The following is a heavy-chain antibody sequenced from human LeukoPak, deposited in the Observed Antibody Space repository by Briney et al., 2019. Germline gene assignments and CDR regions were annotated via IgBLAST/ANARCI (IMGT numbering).Heavy chain of an antibody. CDR2: ISPYNANT. Sequence: ASVEVSCKASGYTFTSYGISWVRQAPGQGLEWMGWISPYNANTNYAQKLQGRVTMTTDTSTSTAYMELRSLRSDDTAVYYCARVIAAAGIYYYYYMDVWGKGTTVTVSS. V-gene: IGHV1-18*01. CDR1: GYTFTSYG. J-gene: IGHJ6*03. CDR3: ARVIAAAGIYYYYYMDV. D-gene: IGHD6-13*01.